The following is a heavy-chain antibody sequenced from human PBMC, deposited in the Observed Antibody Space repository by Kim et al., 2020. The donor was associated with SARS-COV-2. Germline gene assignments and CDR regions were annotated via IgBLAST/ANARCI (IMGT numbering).Heavy chain of an antibody. CDR3: AREDCSSTSFCYYYYGMDV. CDR2: INAGNGNT. J-gene: IGHJ6*02. V-gene: IGHV1-3*01. D-gene: IGHD2-2*01. Sequence: ASVKVSCKASGYTFTSYAMHWVRQAPGQRLEWMGWINAGNGNTKYSQKFQGRVTITRDTSASTAYMELSSLRSEDTAVYYCAREDCSSTSFCYYYYGMDVWRQGTTVTVSS. CDR1: GYTFTSYA.